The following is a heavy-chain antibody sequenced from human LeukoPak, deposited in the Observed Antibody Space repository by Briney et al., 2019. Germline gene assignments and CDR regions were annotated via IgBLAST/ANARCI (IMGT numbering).Heavy chain of an antibody. J-gene: IGHJ4*02. Sequence: SETLSLTCGVSGGSITSTNYWTWVRQPPGKGLEWIAAIYYSGTTYYKPSLKSRVTISIDTSKNQFSLKLTSLTAADTAVYYCARHSTSRGLDYWGQGTLVTVSS. D-gene: IGHD6-19*01. CDR1: GGSITSTNY. CDR3: ARHSTSRGLDY. V-gene: IGHV4-39*01. CDR2: IYYSGTT.